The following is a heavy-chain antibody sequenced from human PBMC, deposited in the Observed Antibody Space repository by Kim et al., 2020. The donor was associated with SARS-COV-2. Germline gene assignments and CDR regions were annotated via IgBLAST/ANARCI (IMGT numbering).Heavy chain of an antibody. CDR1: GGSFSGYY. CDR3: ARGSERGEGAAGTGYFDY. CDR2: INHSGST. J-gene: IGHJ4*02. D-gene: IGHD6-13*01. V-gene: IGHV4-34*01. Sequence: SETLSLTCAVYGGSFSGYYWSWIRQPPGKGLEWIGEINHSGSTNYNPSLKSRVTISVDTSKNQFSLKLSSVTAADTAVYYCARGSERGEGAAGTGYFDYWGQGTLVTVSS.